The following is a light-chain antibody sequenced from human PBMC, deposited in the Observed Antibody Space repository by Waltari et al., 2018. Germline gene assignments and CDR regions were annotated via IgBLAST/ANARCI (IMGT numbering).Light chain of an antibody. CDR1: SSDVGGYNY. Sequence: PGQSITISCTGTSSDVGGYNYVSWYQQHPGKAPNLMIYDVSARPSGVSNRFSGSKSGNTASLTISGLQAEDEADYYCSSYTTSSSFSVFGTGTKVTVL. CDR2: DVS. V-gene: IGLV2-14*03. CDR3: SSYTTSSSFSV. J-gene: IGLJ1*01.